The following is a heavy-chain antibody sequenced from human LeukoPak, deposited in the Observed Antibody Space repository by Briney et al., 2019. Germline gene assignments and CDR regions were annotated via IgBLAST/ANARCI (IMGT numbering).Heavy chain of an antibody. D-gene: IGHD5-18*01. J-gene: IGHJ4*02. CDR1: GFTFSSYG. Sequence: GRSLRLSCAASGFTFSSYGMHWVRQAPGKGLEWVAVISYDGSNKCYADSVKGRFTISRDNSKNTLYLQMNSLRAEDTAVYYCAKDQIQLWLGSVDYWGQGTLVTVSS. CDR3: AKDQIQLWLGSVDY. CDR2: ISYDGSNK. V-gene: IGHV3-30*18.